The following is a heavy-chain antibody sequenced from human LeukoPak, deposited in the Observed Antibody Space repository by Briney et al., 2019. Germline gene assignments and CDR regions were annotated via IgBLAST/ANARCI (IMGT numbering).Heavy chain of an antibody. V-gene: IGHV4-59*08. CDR3: ARLSGHYFDY. D-gene: IGHD7-27*01. Sequence: SETLSLTCTVSGGSISSYYWSWIRQPPGKGLEWIGYIYYSGSTNYNPSLKSRVTISVDTSKNQFSLKLSSVTAADTAVYYCARLSGHYFDYWGQGTLVTVSS. CDR2: IYYSGST. CDR1: GGSISSYY. J-gene: IGHJ4*02.